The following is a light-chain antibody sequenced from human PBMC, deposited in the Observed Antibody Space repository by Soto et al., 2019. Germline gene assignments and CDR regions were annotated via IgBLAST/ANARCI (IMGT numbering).Light chain of an antibody. CDR1: SSNIGSNT. J-gene: IGLJ1*01. CDR2: SNN. Sequence: QSVLTQPPSASGTPGQRVTISCSGSSSNIGSNTVNWYQQLPGTAPKLLIYSNNQRPSGVPDRFSDSKSGTSASLAISGLQSEYEADYYCAAWDDSLNGYVFGTGTKLTVL. CDR3: AAWDDSLNGYV. V-gene: IGLV1-44*01.